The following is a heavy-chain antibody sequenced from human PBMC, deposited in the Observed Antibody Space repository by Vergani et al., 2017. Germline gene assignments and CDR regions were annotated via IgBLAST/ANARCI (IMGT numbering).Heavy chain of an antibody. CDR3: ARAGIAATGTWNYCYYYYIDV. D-gene: IGHD6-13*01. CDR1: GGSISSYY. J-gene: IGHJ6*03. V-gene: IGHV4-59*01. CDR2: IYYSGSA. Sequence: QVQLQESGPGLVKPSETLSLTCTVSGGSISSYYWSWIRQPPGKGLEWIGYIYYSGSANYNPSLKSPVTISVDTSKTQFSLKLSSVTATDTAVYYCARAGIAATGTWNYCYYYYIDVWGKGTTVTVSS.